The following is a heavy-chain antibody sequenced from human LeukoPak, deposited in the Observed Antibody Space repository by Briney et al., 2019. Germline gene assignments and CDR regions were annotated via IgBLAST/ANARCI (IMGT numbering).Heavy chain of an antibody. V-gene: IGHV3-23*01. Sequence: PGGSLRLSCAASGFTFSTFAMIWVRQPPGKGLEWVSSIFPSGGEIHYADSVRGRFTISRDNSKSTLSLQMNSLRAEDTAIYYCAKGDVAVTAMNYFDYWGQGTLVTVSS. CDR3: AKGDVAVTAMNYFDY. J-gene: IGHJ4*02. CDR2: IFPSGGEI. CDR1: GFTFSTFA. D-gene: IGHD2-21*02.